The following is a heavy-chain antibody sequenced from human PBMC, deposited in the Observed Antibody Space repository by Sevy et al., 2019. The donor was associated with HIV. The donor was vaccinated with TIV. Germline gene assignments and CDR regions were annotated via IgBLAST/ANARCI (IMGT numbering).Heavy chain of an antibody. CDR3: ARGPLFSPEYCSGGTCPTIDY. CDR1: GVSFSDYY. Sequence: PSETLSLTCAVSGVSFSDYYWAWIRQPPGKGLEWIGEVSQSGSANYNPSLRSRVIMSLDTSNNHFSLKLTSVTAADTAVYYCARGPLFSPEYCSGGTCPTIDYWSQGTLVTVSS. J-gene: IGHJ4*02. CDR2: VSQSGSA. V-gene: IGHV4-34*01. D-gene: IGHD2-15*01.